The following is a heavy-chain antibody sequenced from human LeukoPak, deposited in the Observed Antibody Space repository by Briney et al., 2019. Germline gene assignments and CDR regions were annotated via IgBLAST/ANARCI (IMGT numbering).Heavy chain of an antibody. CDR1: GFTFSSYG. CDR3: AKDSGDGYNLSWFDY. J-gene: IGHJ4*02. V-gene: IGHV3-30*18. CDR2: ISYDGSNK. D-gene: IGHD5-12*01. Sequence: PGGSLRPSCAASGFTFSSYGMHWVRQAPGKGLEWVAVISYDGSNKYYADSVKGRFTISRDNSKNTLYLQMNSLRAEDTAVYYCAKDSGDGYNLSWFDYWGQGTLVTVSS.